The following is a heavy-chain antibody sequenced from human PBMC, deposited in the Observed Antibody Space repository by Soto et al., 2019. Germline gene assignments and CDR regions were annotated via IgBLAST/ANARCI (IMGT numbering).Heavy chain of an antibody. Sequence: GGSLRLSCAASGFTFSSYGMHWVRQAPGKGLEWVAVIWYDGSNKYYADSVKGRFTISRDNSKNTLYLQMNSLRAEDTAGYDCARGGGVQLVGGPLYYYYGMDVWGQGTTVTVSS. D-gene: IGHD3-16*01. J-gene: IGHJ6*02. CDR2: IWYDGSNK. CDR1: GFTFSSYG. V-gene: IGHV3-33*01. CDR3: ARGGGVQLVGGPLYYYYGMDV.